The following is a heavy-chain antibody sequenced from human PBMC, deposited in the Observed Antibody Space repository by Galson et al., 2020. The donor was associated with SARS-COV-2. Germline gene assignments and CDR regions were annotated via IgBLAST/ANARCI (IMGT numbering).Heavy chain of an antibody. D-gene: IGHD2-2*01. CDR2: FDPEDGET. CDR3: ATPHCSSTSCIISGRVYVFDI. J-gene: IGHJ3*02. V-gene: IGHV1-24*01. Sequence: ASVKVSCKVSGYTLTELSMHWVRQAPGKGLEWMGGFDPEDGETIYAQKFQGRVTMTEDTSTDPAYMELSSLRSEDTAVYYCATPHCSSTSCIISGRVYVFDIWGQGTMVTVSS. CDR1: GYTLTELS.